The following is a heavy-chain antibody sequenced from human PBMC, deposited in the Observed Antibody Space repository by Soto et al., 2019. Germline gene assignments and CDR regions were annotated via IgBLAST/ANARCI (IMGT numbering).Heavy chain of an antibody. D-gene: IGHD6-13*01. Sequence: PSETLSLTCTVSGGSISSSSYYWGWIRQPPGKGLEWIGSIYYSGSTYYNPSLKSRVTISVDMSKNQFSLKLSSVTAADTAVYYCARRYSSSYPYYYYYGMDVWGQGTTVTVSS. CDR3: ARRYSSSYPYYYYYGMDV. CDR2: IYYSGST. J-gene: IGHJ6*02. V-gene: IGHV4-39*01. CDR1: GGSISSSSYY.